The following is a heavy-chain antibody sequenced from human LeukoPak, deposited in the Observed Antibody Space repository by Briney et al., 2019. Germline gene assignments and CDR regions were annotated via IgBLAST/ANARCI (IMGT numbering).Heavy chain of an antibody. J-gene: IGHJ5*02. CDR1: GYTFTSYD. V-gene: IGHV1-8*01. CDR3: ARGLYGDRLNWFDP. Sequence: GSVKVSCKASGYTFTSYDINWVRQATGQGLEWMGWMNPNSGNTGYAQKFQGRVTMTRNTSISTAYMELSSLRSEDTTVYYCARGLYGDRLNWFDPWGQGTLVTVSS. CDR2: MNPNSGNT. D-gene: IGHD4-17*01.